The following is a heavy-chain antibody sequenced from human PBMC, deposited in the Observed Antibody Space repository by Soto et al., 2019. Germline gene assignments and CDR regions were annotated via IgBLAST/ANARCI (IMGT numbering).Heavy chain of an antibody. V-gene: IGHV1-69*12. CDR3: ASGIQLWLRRINNGYSG. D-gene: IGHD5-18*01. J-gene: IGHJ4*02. Sequence: QVQLVQSGVEVKRPGSSVKFSAKPLGGTLRTKPSSWFGQPLGQGLEWMGGIIPMFGTANYAQRFQDRVTITADESTNTVYMELSSLRSEDTAVYFCASGIQLWLRRINNGYSGWGQGTLVTVSS. CDR2: IIPMFGTA. CDR1: GGTLRTKP.